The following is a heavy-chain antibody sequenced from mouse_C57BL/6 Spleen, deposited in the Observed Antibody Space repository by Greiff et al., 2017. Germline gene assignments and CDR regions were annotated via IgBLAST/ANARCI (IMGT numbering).Heavy chain of an antibody. CDR2: ISSGSSTI. J-gene: IGHJ4*01. CDR3: ARPYYDYDGERAMDY. V-gene: IGHV5-17*01. Sequence: DVKLVESGGGLVKPGGSLKLSCAASGFTFSDYGMHWVRQAPEKGLEWVAYISSGSSTIYYADTVKGRFTISRDNAKNTLFLQMTSLRSEDTAMYYCARPYYDYDGERAMDYWGQGTSVTVSS. CDR1: GFTFSDYG. D-gene: IGHD2-4*01.